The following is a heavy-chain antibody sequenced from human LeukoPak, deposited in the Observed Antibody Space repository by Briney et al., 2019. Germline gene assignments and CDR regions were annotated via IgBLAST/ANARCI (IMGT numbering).Heavy chain of an antibody. CDR3: ARAKGKTPYYYGSGSYHDY. D-gene: IGHD3-10*01. Sequence: PSETLSLTCAVYGGSFSGYYWSWIRQPPGKGLEWIGEINHSGSTNYNPSLKSRVTISVDTSKNQFSLKLSSVTAADTAVYYCARAKGKTPYYYGSGSYHDYWGQGTLVTVSS. V-gene: IGHV4-34*01. CDR1: GGSFSGYY. J-gene: IGHJ4*02. CDR2: INHSGST.